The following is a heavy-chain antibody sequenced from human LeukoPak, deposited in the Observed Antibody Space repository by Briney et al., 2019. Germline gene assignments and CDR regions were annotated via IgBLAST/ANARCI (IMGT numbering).Heavy chain of an antibody. V-gene: IGHV1-24*01. J-gene: IGHJ4*02. CDR1: VYTLTELS. CDR3: ATESRYSGSWPQV. CDR2: FDPEDGET. Sequence: ASVKVSCKVSVYTLTELSMHWVRQAPGKGLEWMGGFDPEDGETIYAQKFQGRVTITENTSTGTAYMELSSLRSEDTAVYYCATESRYSGSWPQVWGQGTLVTVSS. D-gene: IGHD6-13*01.